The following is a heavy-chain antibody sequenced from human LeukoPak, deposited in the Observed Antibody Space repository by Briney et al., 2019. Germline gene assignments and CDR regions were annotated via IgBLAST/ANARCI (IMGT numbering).Heavy chain of an antibody. Sequence: SGTLSLTCAVSGGSISSSNWWSWIRQPPGKGLEWIGEIYHSGSTNYNPSLKSRVTISVDTSKNQFSLKLSSVTAADTAVYYCARIAWELRGYMDVWGKGTTITVSS. D-gene: IGHD1-26*01. CDR1: GGSISSSNW. V-gene: IGHV4-4*02. CDR2: IYHSGST. J-gene: IGHJ6*03. CDR3: ARIAWELRGYMDV.